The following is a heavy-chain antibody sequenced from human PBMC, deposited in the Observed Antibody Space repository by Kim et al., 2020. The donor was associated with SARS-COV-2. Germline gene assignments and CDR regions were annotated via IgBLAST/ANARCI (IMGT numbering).Heavy chain of an antibody. V-gene: IGHV2-5*01. Sequence: DKRYSPSLTSRLTITKDTSKNQVVLTMTNMDPVDTATYYCAQKRFGELGYWGQGTLVTVSS. CDR3: AQKRFGELGY. J-gene: IGHJ4*02. D-gene: IGHD3-10*01. CDR2: DK.